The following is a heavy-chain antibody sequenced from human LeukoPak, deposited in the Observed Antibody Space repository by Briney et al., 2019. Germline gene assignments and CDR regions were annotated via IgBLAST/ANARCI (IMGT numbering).Heavy chain of an antibody. CDR1: GFTFSSYA. D-gene: IGHD1-26*01. V-gene: IGHV3-23*01. J-gene: IGHJ4*02. CDR3: AQVEWELRYLDY. Sequence: GGSLRLSCAASGFTFSSYAMSWVRQAPGKGLEWVSAISGSGGSTYYADSVKGRYTISRDNSKNTLYLQMNSLRAEDTAVYYCAQVEWELRYLDYWGQGTLVTVSS. CDR2: ISGSGGST.